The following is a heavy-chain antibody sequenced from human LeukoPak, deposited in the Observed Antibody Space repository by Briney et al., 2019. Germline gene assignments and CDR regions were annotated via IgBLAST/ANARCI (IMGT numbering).Heavy chain of an antibody. V-gene: IGHV3-23*01. D-gene: IGHD3-10*02. Sequence: GGSLRLSCAASGFTFSSYAMSWVRQAPGKGLEWVSGISWNSGSIGYADSVKGRFTISRDNAMNSLYLQMNSLRAEDTAVYYCAELGITMIGGVWGKGTTVTISS. J-gene: IGHJ6*04. CDR2: ISWNSGSI. CDR1: GFTFSSYA. CDR3: AELGITMIGGV.